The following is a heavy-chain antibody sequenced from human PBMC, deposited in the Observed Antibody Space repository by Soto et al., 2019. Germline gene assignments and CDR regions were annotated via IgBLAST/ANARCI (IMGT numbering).Heavy chain of an antibody. Sequence: GWCMRISCAASVFTFRGSAMHWVRQASGKGLEWVGRIRSKVNSYATAYAASVKGRFTISRDDSKNTAYLRMNSLKIEDMAVYYCTSPRYSSGSGYWGQGTLVTVSS. V-gene: IGHV3-73*01. J-gene: IGHJ4*02. CDR3: TSPRYSSGSGY. CDR1: VFTFRGSA. CDR2: IRSKVNSYAT. D-gene: IGHD6-19*01.